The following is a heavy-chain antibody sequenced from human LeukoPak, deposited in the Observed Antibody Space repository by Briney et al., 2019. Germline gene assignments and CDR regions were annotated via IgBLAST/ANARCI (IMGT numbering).Heavy chain of an antibody. V-gene: IGHV3-74*01. CDR2: MNNAGSST. CDR3: ARAFGMDV. J-gene: IGHJ6*02. Sequence: GRSLRLSCVASGFTLRSYWMHWVRQVPGKGLVAVSRMNNAGSSTNYADSVKGRFTISRDNAKNTLYLQMSSLRAEPTAVYFCARAFGMDVWGQGPTVTVSS. CDR1: GFTLRSYW.